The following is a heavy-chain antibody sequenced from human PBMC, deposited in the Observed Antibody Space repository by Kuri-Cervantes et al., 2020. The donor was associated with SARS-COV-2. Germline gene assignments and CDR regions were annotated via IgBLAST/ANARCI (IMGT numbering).Heavy chain of an antibody. J-gene: IGHJ3*02. D-gene: IGHD1-14*01. CDR3: AKGGFWRHRKHAGAFDI. Sequence: GESLKISCAASGFTFNTYSMDWVRLAPGKGLEWLAYISKGSDTIYYADSVKGRFTISRDNSKNTLYLQMNSLRAEDTAVYYCAKGGFWRHRKHAGAFDIWGQGTTVTVSS. CDR2: ISKGSDTI. V-gene: IGHV3-48*01. CDR1: GFTFNTYS.